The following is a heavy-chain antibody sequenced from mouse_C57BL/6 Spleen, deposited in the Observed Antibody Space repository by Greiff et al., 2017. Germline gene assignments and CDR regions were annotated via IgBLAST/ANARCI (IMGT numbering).Heavy chain of an antibody. CDR3: TREEDYYGSSPYFDY. CDR1: GYTFTSYW. CDR2: IYPGNSDT. J-gene: IGHJ2*01. V-gene: IGHV1-5*01. Sequence: EVKLVESGTVLARPGASVKMSCKTSGYTFTSYWMHWVKQRPGQGLEWIGAIYPGNSDTSYNQKFKGKAKLTAVTSASTAYMELSSLTNEDSAVYYCTREEDYYGSSPYFDYWGQGTTLTVSS. D-gene: IGHD1-1*01.